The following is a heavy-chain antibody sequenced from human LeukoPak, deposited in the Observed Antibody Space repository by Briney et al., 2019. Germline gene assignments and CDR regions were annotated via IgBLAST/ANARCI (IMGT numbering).Heavy chain of an antibody. CDR2: IYYSGST. J-gene: IGHJ4*02. CDR1: GGSISSYY. D-gene: IGHD3-22*01. V-gene: IGHV4-59*01. Sequence: PSETLSLTCTVSGGSISSYYWSWIRQPPGKGLEWIGYIYYSGSTNYNPSLKSRVTISVDTSKNQFSLKLSSVTAADTAVYYRARSTGYYYDSSAYYLAYWGQGTLVTVSS. CDR3: ARSTGYYYDSSAYYLAY.